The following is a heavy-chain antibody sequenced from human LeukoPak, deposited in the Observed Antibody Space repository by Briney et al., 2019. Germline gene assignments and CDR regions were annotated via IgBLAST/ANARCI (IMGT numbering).Heavy chain of an antibody. CDR2: ISYDGSNK. D-gene: IGHD2-8*02. J-gene: IGHJ4*02. CDR3: VKATLVSCTGATCYPFDY. Sequence: PGGSLRLSCAASGYTFSSYAMHWVRQAPGKGLEWVAVISYDGSNKYYADSVKGRFTISRDNSKNTLYLQMNSLRADDTAVYYCVKATLVSCTGATCYPFDYWGQGILVTVYS. CDR1: GYTFSSYA. V-gene: IGHV3-30-3*01.